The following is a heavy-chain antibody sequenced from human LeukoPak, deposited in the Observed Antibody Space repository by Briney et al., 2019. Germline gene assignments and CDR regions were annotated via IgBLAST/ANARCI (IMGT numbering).Heavy chain of an antibody. CDR3: ASQDERITMVRGVIRFDY. D-gene: IGHD3-10*01. J-gene: IGHJ4*02. CDR2: IYYSGST. V-gene: IGHV4-39*01. CDR1: GGSISSSSYY. Sequence: PSETLSLTCTVSGGSISSSSYYWGWIRQPPGQGLEWIGSIYYSGSTYCNPSLKSRVTISVDTSKNQFSLKLSSVTAADTAVYYCASQDERITMVRGVIRFDYWGQGTLVTVSS.